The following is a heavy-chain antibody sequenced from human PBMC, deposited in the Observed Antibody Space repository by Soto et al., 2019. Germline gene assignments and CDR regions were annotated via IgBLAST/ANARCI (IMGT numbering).Heavy chain of an antibody. CDR2: IYYSGST. CDR3: ARDTGTTFDY. D-gene: IGHD1-7*01. J-gene: IGHJ4*02. V-gene: IGHV4-59*12. Sequence: SETLSLTCTVSGGSISSYYWSWIRQPPGKGLEWIGYIYYSGSTNYNPSLKSRVTISVDTSKNQFSLKLSSVTAADTAVYYCARDTGTTFDYWGQGTLVTVSS. CDR1: GGSISSYY.